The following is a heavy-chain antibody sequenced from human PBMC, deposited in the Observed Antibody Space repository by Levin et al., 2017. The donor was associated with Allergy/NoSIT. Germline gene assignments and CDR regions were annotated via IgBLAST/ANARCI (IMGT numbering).Heavy chain of an antibody. CDR2: IKSKTDGGTT. V-gene: IGHV3-15*01. J-gene: IGHJ4*02. CDR1: GFTFSNAW. CDR3: TTAGGARVRGDY. Sequence: LSLTCAASGFTFSNAWMSWVRQAPGKGLEWVGRIKSKTDGGTTDYAAPVKGRFTISRDDSKNTLYLQMNSLKTEDTAVYYCTTAGGARVRGDYWGQGTLVTVSS. D-gene: IGHD3-10*01.